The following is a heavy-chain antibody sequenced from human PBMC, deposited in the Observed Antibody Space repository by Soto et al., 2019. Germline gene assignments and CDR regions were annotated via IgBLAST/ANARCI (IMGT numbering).Heavy chain of an antibody. D-gene: IGHD4-17*01. CDR2: ISSSSSYT. CDR1: GFTFSDYY. Sequence: QVQLVESGGGLVKPGGSLRLSCAASGFTFSDYYMSWIRQAPGKGLEWVSFISSSSSYTNYADSVKGRFTISRDNAKNSLCLQMNSLRAEDTAVYYCARDNGRPGAFDIWGQGTMVTVSS. J-gene: IGHJ3*02. CDR3: ARDNGRPGAFDI. V-gene: IGHV3-11*05.